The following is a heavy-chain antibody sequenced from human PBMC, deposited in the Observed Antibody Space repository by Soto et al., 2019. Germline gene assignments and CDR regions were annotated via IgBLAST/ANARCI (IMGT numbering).Heavy chain of an antibody. CDR2: INPNSGGT. CDR3: ARDGEVGATSWFDP. V-gene: IGHV1-2*04. D-gene: IGHD1-26*01. J-gene: IGHJ5*02. Sequence: ASVKVSCKASGYTFTGYYMHWVRQAPGQGLEWMGWINPNSGGTNYAQKFQGWVTMTRDTSTSTAYMELSRLRSDDTAVYYCARDGEVGATSWFDPWGQGTLVTVSS. CDR1: GYTFTGYY.